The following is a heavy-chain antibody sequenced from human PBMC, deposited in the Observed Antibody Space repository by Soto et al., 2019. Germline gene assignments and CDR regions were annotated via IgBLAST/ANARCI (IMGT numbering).Heavy chain of an antibody. J-gene: IGHJ4*02. Sequence: EVQLVESGGGLVKPGGSLRLSCAASGFTFSSFTMHWVRQAPGKGLEWVSSINSRSNYIYYADSVKGRFTISRDNARNSLYLQMNGLRVEDTAVYYCARLWFGDHVFDFWGQGTLVTVSS. D-gene: IGHD3-10*01. CDR1: GFTFSSFT. V-gene: IGHV3-21*01. CDR3: ARLWFGDHVFDF. CDR2: INSRSNYI.